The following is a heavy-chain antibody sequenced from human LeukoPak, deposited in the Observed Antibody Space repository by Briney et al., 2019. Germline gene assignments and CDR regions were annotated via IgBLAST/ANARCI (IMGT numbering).Heavy chain of an antibody. D-gene: IGHD1-26*01. CDR3: SRLGSSGSYFDY. CDR1: GFTFGDSA. CDR2: IRSKAYGGTT. Sequence: GGSLTLSCTASGFTFGDSAMNWLRQAPGKGRAWVGFIRSKAYGGTTEYAASVKVRFTISRDDSKSIAYLQMNSLKTEDTAVYYCSRLGSSGSYFDYWGQGTLVTVSS. V-gene: IGHV3-49*03. J-gene: IGHJ4*02.